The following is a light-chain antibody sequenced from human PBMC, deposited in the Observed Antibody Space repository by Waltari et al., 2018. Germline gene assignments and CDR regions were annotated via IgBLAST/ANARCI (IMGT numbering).Light chain of an antibody. V-gene: IGLV1-44*01. CDR1: SSHIGTNT. CDR3: AAWDDSRNGWV. J-gene: IGLJ3*02. Sequence: QSVLTQPPSASGTLGQRVIISCSGSSSHIGTNTVNWYQQLPGTAPKLLIFGNNQRPSGVPDRISGSKSGTSASLAISGLQSEDEVHYYCAAWDDSRNGWVFGGGTQLTVL. CDR2: GNN.